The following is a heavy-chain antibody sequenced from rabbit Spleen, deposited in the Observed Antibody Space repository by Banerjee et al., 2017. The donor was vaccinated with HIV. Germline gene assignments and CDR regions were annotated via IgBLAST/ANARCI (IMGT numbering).Heavy chain of an antibody. J-gene: IGHJ3*01. D-gene: IGHD6-1*01. Sequence: QEQLVESGGGLVKPEGSLKLSCTASGFSFSNKAVMCWVRQAPGKGLEWIACIGSSTDSAHYANWAKGRFTISKTSSTTVTLQMTSLTAADTATYFCGRSYVGYGWVARLDLWGPGTLVTVS. V-gene: IGHV1S45*01. CDR2: IGSSTDSA. CDR3: GRSYVGYGWVARLDL. CDR1: GFSFSNKAV.